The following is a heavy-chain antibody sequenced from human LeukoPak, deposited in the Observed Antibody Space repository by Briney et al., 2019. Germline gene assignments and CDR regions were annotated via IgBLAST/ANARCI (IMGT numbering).Heavy chain of an antibody. J-gene: IGHJ4*02. CDR2: ISGSGGNT. CDR1: GFTFSSYG. D-gene: IGHD2/OR15-2a*01. V-gene: IGHV3-23*01. CDR3: AKDLSPGHY. Sequence: GGSLRLSCAASGFTFSSYGMSWVRRAPGKGLEWVSAISGSGGNTYYADSVKGRFTISRDNSKNTLYLQMNSLRAEDTAVYYCAKDLSPGHYWGQGTLVTVSS.